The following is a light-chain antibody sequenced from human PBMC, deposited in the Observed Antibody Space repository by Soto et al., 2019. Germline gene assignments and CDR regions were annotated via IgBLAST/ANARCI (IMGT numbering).Light chain of an antibody. CDR2: DVS. CDR1: SSDVGGYNY. J-gene: IGLJ1*01. V-gene: IGLV2-14*01. CDR3: SSYTSSSTRF. Sequence: QLVLTQPASVSGSPGQSITISCTGTSSDVGGYNYVSWYQQHPGKAPKLMIYDVSNRPSGVSNRFSGSKSGNTASLTISVLQAEDEAEYYCSSYTSSSTRFFGTGTKLTVL.